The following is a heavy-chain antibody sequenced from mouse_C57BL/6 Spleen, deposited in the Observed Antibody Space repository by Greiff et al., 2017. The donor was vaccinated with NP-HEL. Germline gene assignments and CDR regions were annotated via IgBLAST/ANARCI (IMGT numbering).Heavy chain of an antibody. Sequence: EVHLVESGGDLVKPGGSLKLSCAASGFTFSSYGMSWVRQTPDKRLEWVATISSGGSYTYYPDSVKGRFTISRDNAKNTLYLQRSSLKSEDTAMYYGARTGFDYWGQGTTLTVSS. CDR1: GFTFSSYG. CDR3: ARTGFDY. V-gene: IGHV5-6*01. D-gene: IGHD4-1*01. J-gene: IGHJ2*01. CDR2: ISSGGSYT.